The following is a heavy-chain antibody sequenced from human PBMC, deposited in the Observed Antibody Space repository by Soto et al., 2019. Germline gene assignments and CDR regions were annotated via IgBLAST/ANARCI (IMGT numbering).Heavy chain of an antibody. V-gene: IGHV1-3*01. CDR1: RYIFTDFG. J-gene: IGHJ4*02. CDR3: GRGRRSCTGNNCYTDFDF. CDR2: IISVNDKT. D-gene: IGHD2-2*02. Sequence: GSVKVSCKRSRYIFTDFGIHWVRQAPGQRLEWLGWIISVNDKTLYSPKFQGRLAITRDTSANTAYMDLYSLRSEDSAVYYCGRGRRSCTGNNCYTDFDFWGQGSLVTVSS.